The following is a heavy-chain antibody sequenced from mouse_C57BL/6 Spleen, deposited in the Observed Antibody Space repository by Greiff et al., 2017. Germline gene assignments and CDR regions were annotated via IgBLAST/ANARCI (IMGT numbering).Heavy chain of an antibody. CDR2: INPSNGGT. J-gene: IGHJ3*01. CDR1: GYTFTSYW. D-gene: IGHD2-4*01. V-gene: IGHV1-53*01. Sequence: QVQLQQPGTELVKPGASVKLSCKASGYTFTSYWMHWVKQRPGQGLEWIGNINPSNGGTNYNEKFKSKATLTVDKSSSTAYMQLSSLTSEDYAVYYFARSIVYYDYDGSAYWGQGTLVTVSA. CDR3: ARSIVYYDYDGSAY.